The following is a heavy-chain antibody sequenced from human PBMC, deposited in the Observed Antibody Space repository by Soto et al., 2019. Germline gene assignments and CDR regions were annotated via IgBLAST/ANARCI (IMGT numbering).Heavy chain of an antibody. CDR1: GFTFSSYW. Sequence: LRLSCAASGFTFSSYWMSWVRQAPGKGLEWVANIKQDGSEKYYVDSVKGRFPISRDNAKNSLYLQMNSLRAEDTAVYYCARDHDDFWSGYASAGPWGQGTLVTVS. CDR3: ARDHDDFWSGYASAGP. CDR2: IKQDGSEK. V-gene: IGHV3-7*01. J-gene: IGHJ5*02. D-gene: IGHD3-3*01.